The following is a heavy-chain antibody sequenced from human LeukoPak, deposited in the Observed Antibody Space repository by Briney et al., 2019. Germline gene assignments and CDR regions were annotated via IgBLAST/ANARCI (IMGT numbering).Heavy chain of an antibody. D-gene: IGHD4-17*01. J-gene: IGHJ3*02. CDR1: GFTFSSYA. CDR3: AKDWGDHDYVAFDI. CDR2: ISGSGGST. Sequence: GGSLRLSCAASGFTFSSYAMSWVRQAPGKGLERVSAISGSGGSTYYADSVKGRFTISRDNPKNTLYLQMNSLRAEDTAVYYCAKDWGDHDYVAFDIWGQGTMVTVSS. V-gene: IGHV3-23*01.